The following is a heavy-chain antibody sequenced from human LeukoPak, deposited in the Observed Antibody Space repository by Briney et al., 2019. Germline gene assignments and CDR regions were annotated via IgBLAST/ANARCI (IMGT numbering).Heavy chain of an antibody. D-gene: IGHD5-18*01. V-gene: IGHV3-73*01. Sequence: GGSLRLSCAASGFTFSGSAMNWVRQASGKGLEWVGRIRSKANSYATAYAASVKGRFTISRDDSKNTAYLQMNSLKTEDTAVYYCTASVLYVDTAMEIDYWGQGTLVTVSS. J-gene: IGHJ4*02. CDR1: GFTFSGSA. CDR2: IRSKANSYAT. CDR3: TASVLYVDTAMEIDY.